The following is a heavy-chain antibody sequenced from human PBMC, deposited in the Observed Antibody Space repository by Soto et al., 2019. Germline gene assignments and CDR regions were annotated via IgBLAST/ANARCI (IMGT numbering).Heavy chain of an antibody. D-gene: IGHD5-18*01. CDR1: GGSISSGGYY. Sequence: SETLSLTCTVSGGSISSGGYYWSWIRQHPGKGLEWIGYIYYSGSTYYNPSLKSRVTISVDTSKNQFSLKLSSVTAEDSAIFYCVRGAGWILDFWGLGTLVTVSS. CDR2: IYYSGST. CDR3: VRGAGWILDF. J-gene: IGHJ4*02. V-gene: IGHV4-31*03.